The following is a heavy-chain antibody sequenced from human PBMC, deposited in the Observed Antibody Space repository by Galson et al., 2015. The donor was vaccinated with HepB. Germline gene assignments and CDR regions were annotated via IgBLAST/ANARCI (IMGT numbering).Heavy chain of an antibody. CDR1: GFTFTSSA. Sequence: SVKVSCKASGFTFTSSAVQWVRQARGQRLEWIGWIVVGSGNTNYAQKFQERVTITRDMSTSTAYMELSSLRSEDTAVYYCAAEGLAVAGTIPYFDYWGQGTLVTVSS. V-gene: IGHV1-58*01. D-gene: IGHD6-19*01. J-gene: IGHJ4*02. CDR3: AAEGLAVAGTIPYFDY. CDR2: IVVGSGNT.